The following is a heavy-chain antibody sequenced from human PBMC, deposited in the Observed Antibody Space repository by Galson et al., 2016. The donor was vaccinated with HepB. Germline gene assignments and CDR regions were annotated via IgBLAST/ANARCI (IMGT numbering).Heavy chain of an antibody. CDR1: GSSFTTYW. Sequence: SGAEVTKPGESLRISCKGSGSSFTTYWITWVRQTPGKGLEWMGRIDPRDSYTNYSPAFQGHVTISADESINTVYLQWRSLKASDTAMYYCARHVTGDLDYLGQGTLVTVSS. J-gene: IGHJ4*02. CDR3: ARHVTGDLDY. CDR2: IDPRDSYT. V-gene: IGHV5-10-1*01. D-gene: IGHD7-27*01.